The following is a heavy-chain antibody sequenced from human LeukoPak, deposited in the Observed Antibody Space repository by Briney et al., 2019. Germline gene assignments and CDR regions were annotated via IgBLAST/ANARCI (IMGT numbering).Heavy chain of an antibody. D-gene: IGHD3-9*01. CDR2: ITGSGGNT. J-gene: IGHJ4*02. Sequence: PGGSLRLSCAASGFTFSRFNMNWVRQAPGKGLEWVSAITGSGGNTYYADSVKGRFTISRDNSKNTVFLQMNSLRAEDTAVYYCAKWGDYDVLTGYYVSDYWGQGTLVTVSS. CDR1: GFTFSRFN. V-gene: IGHV3-23*01. CDR3: AKWGDYDVLTGYYVSDY.